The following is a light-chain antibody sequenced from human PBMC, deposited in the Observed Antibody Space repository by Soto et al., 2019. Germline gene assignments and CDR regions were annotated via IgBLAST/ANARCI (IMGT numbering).Light chain of an antibody. CDR1: QSVSSN. CDR3: QQYNNWPPT. Sequence: EIVMTQSPATLSVSPGERANLSCRASQSVSSNLAWYQQKPCQAPRLLIYGASTRATGIPARFSGSGSGTEFTLTISSLQSEDFAVYYCQQYNNWPPTFGQGTKVEIK. J-gene: IGKJ1*01. CDR2: GAS. V-gene: IGKV3-15*01.